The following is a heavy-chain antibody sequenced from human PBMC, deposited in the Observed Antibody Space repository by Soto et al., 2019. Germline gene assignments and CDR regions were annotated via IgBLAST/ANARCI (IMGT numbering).Heavy chain of an antibody. V-gene: IGHV4-59*01. J-gene: IGHJ4*02. CDR3: AREQYNWKL. D-gene: IGHD1-20*01. CDR1: GVSITPYY. Sequence: SETLSLTCTVSGVSITPYYWTWIRHPPGKGLEWIGYVYHTGNTYYNPSLKSRVTISLDTSKNQVSLRLKSVTAADTAVYYCAREQYNWKLWGQGTPVTVSS. CDR2: VYHTGNT.